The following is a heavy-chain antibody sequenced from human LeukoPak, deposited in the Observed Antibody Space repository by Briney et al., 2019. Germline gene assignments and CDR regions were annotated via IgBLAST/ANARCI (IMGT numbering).Heavy chain of an antibody. D-gene: IGHD6-19*01. J-gene: IGHJ4*02. CDR3: VRVSHSSGSD. CDR2: INPSGGST. Sequence: GASVTVSCTASGYTFTNYYMHWVRQAPGQGLEWMGKINPSGGSTSYAQKFQGRVTMTRDTSTSTVYMELSSLRFEDTAVYYCVRVSHSSGSDWGQGTLVTVSS. CDR1: GYTFTNYY. V-gene: IGHV1-46*01.